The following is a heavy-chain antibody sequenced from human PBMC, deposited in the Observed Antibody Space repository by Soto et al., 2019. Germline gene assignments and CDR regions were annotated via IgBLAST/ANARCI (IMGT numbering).Heavy chain of an antibody. CDR2: IVVGSGST. CDR1: GFTFTNSV. CDR3: AAVASRSGWYRYYSYYGMDV. Sequence: QMQLVQSGPEVKKPGTSVKVSCKASGFTFTNSVVQWVRQARGQRPEWIGWIVVGSGSTNYAQKFQERVTITRDMSTATAYIELRSLRSEDTAFYYCAAVASRSGWYRYYSYYGMDVCGQGTTVTVSS. D-gene: IGHD6-19*01. V-gene: IGHV1-58*01. J-gene: IGHJ6*02.